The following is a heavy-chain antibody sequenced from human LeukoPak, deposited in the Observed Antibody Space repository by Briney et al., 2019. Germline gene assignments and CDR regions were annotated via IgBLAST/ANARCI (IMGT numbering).Heavy chain of an antibody. CDR1: GGSISSYY. J-gene: IGHJ4*02. V-gene: IGHV4-59*08. CDR3: ARHGVVAATSDFDY. Sequence: SETRSLTCTVSGGSISSYYWSWIRQPPGKGLEWIGYIYYSGSTNYNPSLKSRVTISVDTSKNQFSLKLSSVTAADTAVYYCARHGVVAATSDFDYWGQGTLVTVSS. CDR2: IYYSGST. D-gene: IGHD2-15*01.